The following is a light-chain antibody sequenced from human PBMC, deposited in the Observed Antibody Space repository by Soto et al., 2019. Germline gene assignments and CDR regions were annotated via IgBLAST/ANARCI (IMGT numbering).Light chain of an antibody. CDR3: QYYGSSLWP. J-gene: IGKJ1*01. CDR1: QSVSSSY. CDR2: GAS. V-gene: IGKV3-20*01. Sequence: EIVLTQSPGTLSLSPGERATLSCRASQSVSSSYLAWYQQKPGQAPRLLIYGASSRATGIPDRFSGSGSGTDFALTISRLEPEDSAVYYCQYYGSSLWPLGQGTKVDIK.